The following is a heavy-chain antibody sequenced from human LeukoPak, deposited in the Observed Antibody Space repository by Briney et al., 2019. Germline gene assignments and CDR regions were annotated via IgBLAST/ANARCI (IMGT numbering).Heavy chain of an antibody. D-gene: IGHD5-18*01. J-gene: IGHJ4*02. Sequence: EASVKVSCKASGYTFSSYGISWLRQAPQQGLEWMGSISAHKGDKNYAQKFRGRVTMSTDTSTSTAYMELRSLRSDDTAVYYCARVYPVDTAMVRSLPDYWGQGTLVTVSS. CDR3: ARVYPVDTAMVRSLPDY. CDR2: ISAHKGDK. CDR1: GYTFSSYG. V-gene: IGHV1-18*01.